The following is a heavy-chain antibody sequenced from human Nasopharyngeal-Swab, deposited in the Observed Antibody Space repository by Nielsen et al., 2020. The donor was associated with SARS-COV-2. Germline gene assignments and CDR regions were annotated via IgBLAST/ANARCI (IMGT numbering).Heavy chain of an antibody. J-gene: IGHJ6*02. V-gene: IGHV3-21*01. D-gene: IGHD1-26*01. CDR2: ISSSSSYI. CDR3: ARDKLGGGPGYYYGMDV. Sequence: GESLKISCAASGFTFSSYSMNWVRQAPGKGLEWVSSISSSSSYIYYADSVKGRFTISRDNAKNSLYLQMNSLRAEDTAVYYCARDKLGGGPGYYYGMDVWGQGTTVTVSS. CDR1: GFTFSSYS.